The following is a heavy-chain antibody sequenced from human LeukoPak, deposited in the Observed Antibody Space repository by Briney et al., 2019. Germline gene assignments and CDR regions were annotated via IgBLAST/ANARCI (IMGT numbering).Heavy chain of an antibody. D-gene: IGHD3-10*01. CDR1: GTTCTADH. Sequence: ASVKVSCKASGTTCTADHFHWWRQATGQGLQWMGCINLDSRDTLYKEKFQGRFIMTWDTSITTAYMELSTLNSDDTALYYCAKEKTDSGGFADWGQGTLVTVSA. CDR2: INLDSRDT. J-gene: IGHJ4*02. V-gene: IGHV1-2*02. CDR3: AKEKTDSGGFAD.